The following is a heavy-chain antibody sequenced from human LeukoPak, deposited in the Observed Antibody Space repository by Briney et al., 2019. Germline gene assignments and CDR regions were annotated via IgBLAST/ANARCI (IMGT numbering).Heavy chain of an antibody. CDR3: AKRGNFDSSGYYGYYFDY. D-gene: IGHD3-22*01. CDR1: GFTFSSYW. V-gene: IGHV3-23*01. CDR2: ISGSGGST. J-gene: IGHJ4*02. Sequence: GGSLRLSCAASGFTFSSYWMSWVRQAPGKGLEWVSAISGSGGSTYYADSVKGRFTISRDNSKNTLYLQMNSLRAEDTAVYYCAKRGNFDSSGYYGYYFDYWGQGTLVTVSS.